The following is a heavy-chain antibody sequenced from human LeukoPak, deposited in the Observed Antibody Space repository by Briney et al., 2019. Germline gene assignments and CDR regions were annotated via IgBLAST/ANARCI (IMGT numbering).Heavy chain of an antibody. J-gene: IGHJ4*02. CDR1: GYTLTELS. CDR2: FDREDDEI. V-gene: IGHV1-24*01. D-gene: IGHD1-26*01. Sequence: ASVKVSCKVSGYTLTELSIHWVRRAPGKGLEWMGGFDREDDEIMYARKFQRRVTVTEDTSTDTAVMELRSLKSEDTAVYYCATAPLVGVPTFLDSWGQGTLVTVSS. CDR3: ATAPLVGVPTFLDS.